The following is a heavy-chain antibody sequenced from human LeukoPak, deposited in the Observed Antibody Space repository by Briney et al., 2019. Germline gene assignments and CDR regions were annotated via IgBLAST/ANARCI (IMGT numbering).Heavy chain of an antibody. Sequence: GGSLRLSCAASGFTFSSYGMHWVRQAPGKGLEWATVISYDGSNKYYADSVKGRFTISRDNSKNTLYLQMNSLRAEDTAVYYCARLGYDVLTGYHPFDYWGQGTLVTVSS. V-gene: IGHV3-30*03. D-gene: IGHD3-9*01. CDR3: ARLGYDVLTGYHPFDY. CDR2: ISYDGSNK. CDR1: GFTFSSYG. J-gene: IGHJ4*02.